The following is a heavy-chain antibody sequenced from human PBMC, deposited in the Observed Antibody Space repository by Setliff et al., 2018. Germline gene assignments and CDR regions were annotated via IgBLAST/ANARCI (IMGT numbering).Heavy chain of an antibody. D-gene: IGHD5-18*01. V-gene: IGHV3-48*03. CDR2: INSGGSKV. Sequence: GGSLRLSCAASGFTFRSYEMNWVRQTPGKGLEWVSYINSGGSKVYYADSVEGRFTISRDNGKNSLFLQMNSVRVDDTAVYYCARSINGYQQRYDFWGQGALVTVSS. J-gene: IGHJ4*02. CDR1: GFTFRSYE. CDR3: ARSINGYQQRYDF.